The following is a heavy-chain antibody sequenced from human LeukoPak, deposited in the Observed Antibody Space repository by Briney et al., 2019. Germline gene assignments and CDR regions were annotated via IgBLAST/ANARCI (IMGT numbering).Heavy chain of an antibody. CDR2: IYYSGST. Sequence: SETLSLTCTVSGGSISSSSYYWGWIRQPPGKGLEWIGSIYYSGSTYYNPSLKSRVAISVDTSKNQFSLKLSSVTAADTAVYYCASSQLEYYYYYYMDVWGKGTTVTVSS. J-gene: IGHJ6*03. CDR1: GGSISSSSYY. D-gene: IGHD1-1*01. CDR3: ASSQLEYYYYYYMDV. V-gene: IGHV4-39*07.